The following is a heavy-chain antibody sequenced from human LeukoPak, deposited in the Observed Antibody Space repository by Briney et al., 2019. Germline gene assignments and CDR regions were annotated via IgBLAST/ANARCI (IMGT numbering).Heavy chain of an antibody. CDR3: AKESGYYDFWSGFIDY. CDR1: GFTFSSYG. V-gene: IGHV3-30*18. CDR2: ISYDRSNK. Sequence: GGSLRLSCAASGFTFSSYGMHWVRQAPGKGLEWVAVISYDRSNKYYADSVKGRFTISRDNSKNTLYLQMNSLRAEDTAVYYCAKESGYYDFWSGFIDYWGQGTLVTVSS. J-gene: IGHJ4*02. D-gene: IGHD3-3*01.